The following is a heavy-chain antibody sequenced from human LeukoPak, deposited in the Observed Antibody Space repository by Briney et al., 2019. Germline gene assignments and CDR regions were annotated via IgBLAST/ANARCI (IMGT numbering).Heavy chain of an antibody. Sequence: GASVKVSCKASGYTFTSYDINWVRQATGQGLEWMGWMNPNSGNTGYAQKFQGRVTMTRDTSISTAYMELSRLRSDDTAVYYCARGDGYKYYFDYWGQGTLVTVSS. CDR2: MNPNSGNT. J-gene: IGHJ4*02. D-gene: IGHD5-24*01. V-gene: IGHV1-8*01. CDR3: ARGDGYKYYFDY. CDR1: GYTFTSYD.